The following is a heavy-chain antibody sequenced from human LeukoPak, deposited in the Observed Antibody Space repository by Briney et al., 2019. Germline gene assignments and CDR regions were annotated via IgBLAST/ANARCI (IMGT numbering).Heavy chain of an antibody. V-gene: IGHV4-59*01. CDR2: IYYSGSI. CDR3: ARENSSGYYNRPIDY. J-gene: IGHJ4*02. D-gene: IGHD3-22*01. Sequence: SETLSLTCTVSGGSISSNYWSWIRQPPGKGLEWIGDIYYSGSIKYNPSLKSRVTMSVDTSKNQFSLKLSSVTAADTAIYYCARENSSGYYNRPIDYWGQGTLVTVSS. CDR1: GGSISSNY.